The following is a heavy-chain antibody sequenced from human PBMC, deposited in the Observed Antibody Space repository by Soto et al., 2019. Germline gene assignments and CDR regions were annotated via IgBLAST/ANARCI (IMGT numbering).Heavy chain of an antibody. V-gene: IGHV3-23*01. J-gene: IGHJ2*01. D-gene: IGHD3-10*01. CDR2: ISGGGDAT. Sequence: EVQLLDSGGGLVQPGGSLRLSCAASGFTFSGYALTWVRQAPGKGLEWVAAISGGGDATFYADSVKGRFTISRDNFKNTLYLQMNTLRAEDTAVYYCARKVSGSTGRPDLWYFDLWGRGTLVTVSS. CDR1: GFTFSGYA. CDR3: ARKVSGSTGRPDLWYFDL.